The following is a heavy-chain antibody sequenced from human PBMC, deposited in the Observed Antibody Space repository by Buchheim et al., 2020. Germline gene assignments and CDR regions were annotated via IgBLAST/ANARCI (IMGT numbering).Heavy chain of an antibody. J-gene: IGHJ4*02. Sequence: EVQLVESGGGLVEPGGSLRLSCEASGFSFSGYSMNWVRQATGEGLEWVSIISRGSDDIHYADLVKGRFNISGENDKKSRDLQMNSLRLEDTAVYYCARGEVEETRFLDSWGQGTL. CDR3: ARGEVEETRFLDS. CDR2: ISRGSDDI. D-gene: IGHD1-1*01. CDR1: GFSFSGYS. V-gene: IGHV3-21*01.